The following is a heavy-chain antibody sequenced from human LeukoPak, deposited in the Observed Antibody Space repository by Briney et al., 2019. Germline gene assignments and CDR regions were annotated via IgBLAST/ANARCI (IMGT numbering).Heavy chain of an antibody. D-gene: IGHD1-14*01. Sequence: PSETLSLTCTVSGGSISSGSYYWSWIRQPAGKGLEWIGRIYTSGSTNYNPSLKSRVTISVDTSKNQFSLKLSSVTAADTAVYCCARGSQAEKYYYYYYMDVWGKGTTVTVSS. J-gene: IGHJ6*03. CDR2: IYTSGST. V-gene: IGHV4-61*02. CDR1: GGSISSGSYY. CDR3: ARGSQAEKYYYYYYMDV.